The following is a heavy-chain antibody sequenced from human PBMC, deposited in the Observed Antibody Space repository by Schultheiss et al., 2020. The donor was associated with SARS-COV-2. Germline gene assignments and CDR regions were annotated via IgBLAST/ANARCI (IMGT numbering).Heavy chain of an antibody. D-gene: IGHD7-27*01. CDR1: GFTFSSYG. Sequence: GGSLRLSCAASGFTFSSYGMHWVRQAPGKGLEWVAVISYDGSNKYYADSVKGRFTISRDNAKNSLYLQMNSLRAEDTALYYCAKGFPLLTGDSSPPSNWGQGTLVTVSS. J-gene: IGHJ4*02. CDR2: ISYDGSNK. V-gene: IGHV3-30*18. CDR3: AKGFPLLTGDSSPPSN.